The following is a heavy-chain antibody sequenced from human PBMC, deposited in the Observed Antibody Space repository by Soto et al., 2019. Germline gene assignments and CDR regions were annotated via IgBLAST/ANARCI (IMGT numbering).Heavy chain of an antibody. CDR3: ARADFFSIVVVVAATDYYYYGMDV. D-gene: IGHD2-15*01. J-gene: IGHJ6*02. V-gene: IGHV1-8*01. CDR2: MNPNSGNT. CDR1: GYTFTSYD. Sequence: GASVKVSCKASGYTFTSYDINWVRQATGQGLEWMGWMNPNSGNTGYAQKFQGRVTMTRNTSISTAYMELSSLRSEDTAVYYCARADFFSIVVVVAATDYYYYGMDVWGQGTTVTVSS.